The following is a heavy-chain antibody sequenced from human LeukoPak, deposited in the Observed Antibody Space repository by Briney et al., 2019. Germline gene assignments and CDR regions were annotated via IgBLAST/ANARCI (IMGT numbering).Heavy chain of an antibody. Sequence: SLTLSLTCAVSGGSISSGGYSWSWIRQPPGKGLEWIGYIYHSGSTYYNPSLKSRVTISVDRSKNQFSLKLSSVTAADTAVYYCARALSKYYYYGMDVWGQGTTVTVSS. CDR3: ARALSKYYYYGMDV. CDR2: IYHSGST. CDR1: GGSISSGGYS. J-gene: IGHJ6*02. V-gene: IGHV4-30-2*01.